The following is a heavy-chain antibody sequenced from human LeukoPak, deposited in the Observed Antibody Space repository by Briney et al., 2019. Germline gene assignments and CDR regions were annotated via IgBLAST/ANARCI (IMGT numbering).Heavy chain of an antibody. D-gene: IGHD3/OR15-3a*01. CDR3: ASLIWRVVESDAFDI. J-gene: IGHJ3*02. CDR2: IYYSGST. Sequence: PSETLSLTCTVSGGSISSSSYYWGWIRQPPGKGLEWIGSIYYSGSTYYNPSLKSRVTISVDTSKNQFSLKLSSVTAADTAVYYCASLIWRVVESDAFDIWGQGTMVTVSS. CDR1: GGSISSSSYY. V-gene: IGHV4-39*01.